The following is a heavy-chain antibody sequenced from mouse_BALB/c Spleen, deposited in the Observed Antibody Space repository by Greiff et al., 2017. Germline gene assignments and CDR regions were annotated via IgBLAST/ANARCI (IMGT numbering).Heavy chain of an antibody. CDR1: GFTFTDYY. D-gene: IGHD2-10*02. J-gene: IGHJ2*01. CDR2: IRNKANGYTT. CDR3: AREYGNYFDY. V-gene: IGHV7-3*02. Sequence: EVHLVESGGGLVQPGGSLRLSCATSGFTFTDYYMSWVRQPPGKALEWLGFIRNKANGYTTEYSASVKGRFTISRDNSQSNLYLQMNTLRAADSATYYCAREYGNYFDYWGQGTTLTVSS.